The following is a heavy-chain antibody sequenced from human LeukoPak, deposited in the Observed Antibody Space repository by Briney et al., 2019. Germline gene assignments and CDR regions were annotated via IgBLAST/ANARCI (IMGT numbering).Heavy chain of an antibody. Sequence: PSETLSLTCTVSGGSISSYYWSWIRQPPGKGLEWVGYIYYSGTTKYNPSLKSRVSISVGTSKNQFSLKLSSVTAADTAVYYCARGVYIAAAQYAYWGQGTLVTVSS. CDR1: GGSISSYY. J-gene: IGHJ4*02. CDR2: IYYSGTT. V-gene: IGHV4-59*01. CDR3: ARGVYIAAAQYAY. D-gene: IGHD6-13*01.